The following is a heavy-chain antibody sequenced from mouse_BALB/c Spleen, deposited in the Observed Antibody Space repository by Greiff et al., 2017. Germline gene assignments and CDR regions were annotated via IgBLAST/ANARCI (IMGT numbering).Heavy chain of an antibody. Sequence: KKSGPVLVQPGASVRISCKASGYTFTSYYIHWVKQRPGQGLEWIGWIYPGNVNTKYNEKFKGKATLTADKSSSTAYMQLSSLTSEDSAVYFCAREVENWDEFAYGGQGTLVTVSA. J-gene: IGHJ3*01. CDR2: IYPGNVNT. V-gene: IGHV1S56*01. CDR1: GYTFTSYY. D-gene: IGHD4-1*01. CDR3: AREVENWDEFAY.